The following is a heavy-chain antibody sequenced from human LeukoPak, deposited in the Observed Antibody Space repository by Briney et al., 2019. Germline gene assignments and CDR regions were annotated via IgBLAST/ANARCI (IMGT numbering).Heavy chain of an antibody. CDR2: ISGNGGSI. CDR1: GFTFSNYA. V-gene: IGHV3-23*01. D-gene: IGHD5-18*01. Sequence: GGSLRLSCAASGFTFSNYAMSWVRQAPGKGLEWVSGISGNGGSIYYADSVKGRFTISRDNSKNTLYLQMSSLRAEDTAVYYCARDRYSYGSNWFDPWGQGTLVTVSS. CDR3: ARDRYSYGSNWFDP. J-gene: IGHJ5*02.